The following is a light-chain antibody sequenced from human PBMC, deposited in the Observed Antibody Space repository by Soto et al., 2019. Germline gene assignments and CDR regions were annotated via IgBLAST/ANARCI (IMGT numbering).Light chain of an antibody. CDR2: GAS. V-gene: IGKV3-20*01. CDR1: QSVSNNY. Sequence: EIVLAQSPGTLSLSPGESATLSCRASQSVSNNYLAWYQQKPGQAPRLLIYGASNRATGIPDRFSGSGSGTDFTLTISRLEPEDFAVYYCQQYGSSPMTCGQGTKGDIK. CDR3: QQYGSSPMT. J-gene: IGKJ1*01.